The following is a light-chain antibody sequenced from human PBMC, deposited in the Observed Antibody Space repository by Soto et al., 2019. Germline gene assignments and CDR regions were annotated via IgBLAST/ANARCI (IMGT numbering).Light chain of an antibody. Sequence: EIVMTQSPATLSVSPGERATLSCRASQSVSSNLAWYQQKPGQAPRLLIYGASTRATGIPASFSGSGSGTDFSLIISSLQSEDFAVYYCQQYNNWPYTFGQGTKLEIK. V-gene: IGKV3-15*01. CDR2: GAS. CDR1: QSVSSN. J-gene: IGKJ2*01. CDR3: QQYNNWPYT.